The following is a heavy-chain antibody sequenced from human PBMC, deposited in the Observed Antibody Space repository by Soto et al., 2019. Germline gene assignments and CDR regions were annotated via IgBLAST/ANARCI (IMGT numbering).Heavy chain of an antibody. CDR2: IKQDGSER. J-gene: IGHJ4*02. CDR1: GFTFSTYW. CDR3: VTDSGTSDY. V-gene: IGHV3-7*01. D-gene: IGHD1-1*01. Sequence: PGGSLRLSCAASGFTFSTYWMSWVRQAPGKGLEWVANIKQDGSERYYVDSVTGRFTISRDNAKNSLYLQMNSLRGEDTAVYYCVTDSGTSDYWGQGTLVTVSS.